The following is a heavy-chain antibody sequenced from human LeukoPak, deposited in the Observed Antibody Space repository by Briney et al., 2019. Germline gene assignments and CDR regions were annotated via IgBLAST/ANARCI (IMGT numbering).Heavy chain of an antibody. J-gene: IGHJ5*02. V-gene: IGHV4-59*01. CDR3: ARSTSPNTWFDP. CDR1: GGSSSGYY. Sequence: PSETLSLTCAVYGGSSSGYYWSWIRQPPGKGLEWIGYISYSGGTNYNPSLKSRVTISVDTSKNQFSLKLSSVTAADTAVYYCARSTSPNTWFDPWGQGTLVTVSS. CDR2: ISYSGGT.